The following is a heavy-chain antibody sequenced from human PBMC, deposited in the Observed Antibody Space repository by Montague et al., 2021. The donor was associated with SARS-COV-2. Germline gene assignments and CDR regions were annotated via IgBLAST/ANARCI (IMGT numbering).Heavy chain of an antibody. CDR1: GFTFSSYG. CDR3: AAQITMIDYAFDI. V-gene: IGHV3-33*01. J-gene: IGHJ3*02. D-gene: IGHD3-22*01. Sequence: SLRLSCAASGFTFSSYGMHWVRQAPGKGLEWVAVIWYDGSNKYYADSVKGRFTTSRDNSKNTLYLQMNSLRAEDTAVYYCAAQITMIDYAFDIWGQGTMVTVSS. CDR2: IWYDGSNK.